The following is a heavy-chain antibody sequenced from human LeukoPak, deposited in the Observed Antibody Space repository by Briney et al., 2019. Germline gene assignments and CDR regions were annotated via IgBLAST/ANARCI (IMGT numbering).Heavy chain of an antibody. J-gene: IGHJ4*02. D-gene: IGHD4-23*01. Sequence: GGSLRLSCAASGFTFSDYNMNWVRQAPGKGLEWVSYISGSSTTIHYADSAKGRFIISRDNAKNSLYLQMNSLRAEDTAVYYCARVDGGGYYDYWGQGTLVTVSS. V-gene: IGHV3-48*01. CDR1: GFTFSDYN. CDR3: ARVDGGGYYDY. CDR2: ISGSSTTI.